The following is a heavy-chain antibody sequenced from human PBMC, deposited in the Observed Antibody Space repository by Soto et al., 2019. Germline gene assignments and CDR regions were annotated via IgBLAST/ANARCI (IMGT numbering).Heavy chain of an antibody. CDR2: FDPEDGET. CDR3: ATFCSSTSCYAHNGSPYYYGMDV. J-gene: IGHJ6*02. D-gene: IGHD2-2*01. V-gene: IGHV1-24*01. Sequence: ASVKVSCKVSGYTLTELSMHWVRQAPGKGLEWMGGFDPEDGETIYAQKFQGRVTMTEDTSTDTAYMELSSLRSEDTAVYYCATFCSSTSCYAHNGSPYYYGMDVWGQGTTVTVSS. CDR1: GYTLTELS.